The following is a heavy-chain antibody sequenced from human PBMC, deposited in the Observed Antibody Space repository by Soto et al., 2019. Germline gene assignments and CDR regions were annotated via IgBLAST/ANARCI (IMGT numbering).Heavy chain of an antibody. CDR1: GFTFSDYY. D-gene: IGHD6-19*01. Sequence: GSLRLSCAASGFTFSDYYMSWIRQAPGKGLEWVSYISSSSSYTNYADSVKGRFTISRDNAKNSLYLQMNSLRAEDTAVYYCARDFGRAGPYYGMDVWGQGTTVTVSS. V-gene: IGHV3-11*06. J-gene: IGHJ6*02. CDR3: ARDFGRAGPYYGMDV. CDR2: ISSSSSYT.